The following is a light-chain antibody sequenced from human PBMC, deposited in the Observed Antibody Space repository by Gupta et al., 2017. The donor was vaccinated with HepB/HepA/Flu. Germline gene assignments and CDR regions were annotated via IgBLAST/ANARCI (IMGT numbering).Light chain of an antibody. Sequence: DIQMTQSPSSLSASVGDRVTITGQASQDISNYLNWYQQKPGKAPKLLIYDASNLETGVPSRFSGSGSGTDFTFTISSLQPEDIATYYSLQDYNLRLTFGGGTKVEIK. J-gene: IGKJ4*02. CDR2: DAS. V-gene: IGKV1-33*01. CDR1: QDISNY. CDR3: LQDYNLRLT.